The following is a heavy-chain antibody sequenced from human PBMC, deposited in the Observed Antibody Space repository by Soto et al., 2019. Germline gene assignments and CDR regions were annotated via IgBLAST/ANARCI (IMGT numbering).Heavy chain of an antibody. CDR1: GFTFSSYE. CDR3: ACYGGIDWHFDL. J-gene: IGHJ2*01. D-gene: IGHD4-17*01. Sequence: EVQLVESGGGLVQPGGSLRLSCAASGFTFSSYEMNWVHQAPGKGLEWVSYISSSGSTIYYADSVKGRFTISRDNAKNALYLQMNSLRAEDTAVYYCACYGGIDWHFDLWGRGTLVTVSS. CDR2: ISSSGSTI. V-gene: IGHV3-48*03.